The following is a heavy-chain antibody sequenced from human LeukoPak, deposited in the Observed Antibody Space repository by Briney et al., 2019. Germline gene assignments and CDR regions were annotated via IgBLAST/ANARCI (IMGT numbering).Heavy chain of an antibody. J-gene: IGHJ4*02. Sequence: TLSLTXAXXXGSFSXXYWSWIRQPPGKGLEWIGYIYHSGSTYYNPSLKSRVTISVDRSKNQFSLKLGSVTAADTAVYYCAKDHSYYDFWSGGDYWGQGTLVIVSS. CDR3: AKDHSYYDFWSGGDY. CDR2: IYHSGST. D-gene: IGHD3-3*01. V-gene: IGHV4-34*01. CDR1: XGSFSXXY.